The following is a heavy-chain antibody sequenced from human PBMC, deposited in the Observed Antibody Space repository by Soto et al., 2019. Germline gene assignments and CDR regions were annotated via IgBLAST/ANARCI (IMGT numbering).Heavy chain of an antibody. CDR1: GGTLRPCG. D-gene: IGHD3-16*01. CDR2: ISYDGSNK. CDR3: AKRVPSKGEGFDY. V-gene: IGHV3-30*18. Sequence: PGGDLRLPYAASGGTLRPCGMHLGRHAPGKGLEWAAVISYDGSNKYYADSVKGRFTISRDNSKNTLYLQMNSLRAEDTAVYYCAKRVPSKGEGFDYWAQRTLVTVSS. J-gene: IGHJ4*02.